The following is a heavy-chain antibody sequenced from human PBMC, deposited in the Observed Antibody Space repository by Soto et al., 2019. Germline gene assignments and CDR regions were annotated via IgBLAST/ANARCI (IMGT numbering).Heavy chain of an antibody. CDR3: AREGASGFGMDV. J-gene: IGHJ6*02. CDR1: GGSIRSYY. V-gene: IGHV4-4*07. D-gene: IGHD1-26*01. Sequence: QVRLQESGPGLVKPSETLSLTCNVSGGSIRSYYWSWVRQPAGKPLEWIGRIYTSGSTNYNPSLKSRVSMSVDTSKNQFSLEVTSVTAADTAVYYCAREGASGFGMDVWGLGTTVTVSS. CDR2: IYTSGST.